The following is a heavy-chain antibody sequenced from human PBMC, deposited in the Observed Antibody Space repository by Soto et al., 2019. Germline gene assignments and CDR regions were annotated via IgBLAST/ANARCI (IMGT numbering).Heavy chain of an antibody. CDR2: ISYDGSNK. V-gene: IGHV3-30-3*01. D-gene: IGHD5-18*01. CDR1: GFTFSSYA. Sequence: GGSLRLPCAASGFTFSSYAMHWVRQAPGTGLGWVAVISYDGSNKYYADSVKGRFTISRDNSKNTLYLQMNSLRAEDTAVYYCARFPKPAMVYMDGMDVWGQGTTVTVSS. J-gene: IGHJ6*02. CDR3: ARFPKPAMVYMDGMDV.